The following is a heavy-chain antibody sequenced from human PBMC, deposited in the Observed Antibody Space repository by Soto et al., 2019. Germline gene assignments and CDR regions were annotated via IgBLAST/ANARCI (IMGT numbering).Heavy chain of an antibody. CDR1: GGTFSSYT. J-gene: IGHJ6*02. CDR2: IIPILGIA. V-gene: IGHV1-69*02. Sequence: ASVKVSCKASGGTFSSYTISWVRQAPGQGLEWMGRIIPILGIANYAQKFQGRVTITADKSTSTAYMELSSLRFEDTAVYYCAITNIVVVPAARDYYYYGMDVWGQGTTVTVSS. CDR3: AITNIVVVPAARDYYYYGMDV. D-gene: IGHD2-2*01.